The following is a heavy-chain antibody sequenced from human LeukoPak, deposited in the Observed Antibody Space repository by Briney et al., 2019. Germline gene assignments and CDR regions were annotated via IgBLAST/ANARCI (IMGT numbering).Heavy chain of an antibody. CDR3: ARDPGDYYGSGSSDAFDI. CDR1: GFTFSSYG. D-gene: IGHD3-10*01. V-gene: IGHV3-33*01. J-gene: IGHJ3*02. Sequence: PGGSLRLSCAASGFTFSSYGMHWVRQAPGKGLVWVAVIWYDGSNKYYADSVKGRFTISRDNSKNTLYLQMNSLRAEDTAVYYCARDPGDYYGSGSSDAFDIWGQGTMVTVSS. CDR2: IWYDGSNK.